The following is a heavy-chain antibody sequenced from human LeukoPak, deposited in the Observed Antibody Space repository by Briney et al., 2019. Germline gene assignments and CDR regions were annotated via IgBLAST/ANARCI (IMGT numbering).Heavy chain of an antibody. D-gene: IGHD3-3*01. CDR2: IYHSGST. CDR1: GGSISSSNW. CDR3: ARVSGGIFGSFDY. Sequence: PSGTLSLTCAVSGGSISSSNWWSWVRQPPGKGLEWIGEIYHSGSTNYNPSLKSRVTISVDKSKNQFSLKLSSETAADTAVYYCARVSGGIFGSFDYWGQGTLVTVSS. J-gene: IGHJ4*02. V-gene: IGHV4-4*02.